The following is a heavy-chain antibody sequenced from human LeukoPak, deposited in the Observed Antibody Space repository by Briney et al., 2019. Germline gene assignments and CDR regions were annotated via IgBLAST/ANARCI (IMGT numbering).Heavy chain of an antibody. D-gene: IGHD1-26*01. CDR2: IYYSGST. CDR3: ARALGATTIDWFDP. CDR1: GGSISSYY. Sequence: SETLSLTCSVSGGSISSYYWSWIQQPPGKGLEWIGYIYYSGSTNYNPSLKSRVTISVDTSKNQFSLKLSSVTAADTAVYYCARALGATTIDWFDPWGQGTLVTVSS. J-gene: IGHJ5*02. V-gene: IGHV4-59*01.